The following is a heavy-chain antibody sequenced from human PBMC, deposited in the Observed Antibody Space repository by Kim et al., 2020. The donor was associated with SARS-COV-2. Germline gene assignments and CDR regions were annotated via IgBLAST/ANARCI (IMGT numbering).Heavy chain of an antibody. CDR3: ARDSSPVTSILWWTQGY. D-gene: IGHD2-21*01. CDR2: ISYDGSNK. J-gene: IGHJ4*02. V-gene: IGHV3-30*04. Sequence: GGSLRLSCAASGFTFSSYAMHWVRQAPGKGLEWVAVISYDGSNKYYADSVKGRFTISRDNSKNTLYLQMNSLRAEDTAVYYCARDSSPVTSILWWTQGYWGQGTLVTVSS. CDR1: GFTFSSYA.